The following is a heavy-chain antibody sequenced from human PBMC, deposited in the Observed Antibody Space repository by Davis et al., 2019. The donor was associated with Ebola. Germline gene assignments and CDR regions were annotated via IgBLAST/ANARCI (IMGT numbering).Heavy chain of an antibody. V-gene: IGHV4-34*01. Sequence: MPSETLSLTCAVYGGSFSGYYWSWIRQPPGKGLEWIGEINHSGSTKYNPSLKRRVAISGDTSKNQFSLKLSSVTAADTAVYYCARGRMTMLVVATGSYFYGVDVWGKGTTVTVSS. CDR3: ARGRMTMLVVATGSYFYGVDV. J-gene: IGHJ6*04. CDR2: INHSGST. CDR1: GGSFSGYY. D-gene: IGHD2-21*02.